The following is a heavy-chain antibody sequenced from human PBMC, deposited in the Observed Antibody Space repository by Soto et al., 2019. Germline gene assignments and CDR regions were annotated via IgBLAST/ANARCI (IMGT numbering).Heavy chain of an antibody. V-gene: IGHV1-18*01. CDR1: GYPFISYG. D-gene: IGHD5-12*01. CDR2: ISAYNGNT. J-gene: IGHJ4*02. Sequence: QVQLVQSGAEVKKPGASVKVSCKASGYPFISYGISWVRQAPGQGLEWMGWISAYNGNTNYAQKLQGRVTVTTDTPTSTAHMELRSLRSDDTAVYYCARSRRDGYNYSPYWGQGTLVTVSS. CDR3: ARSRRDGYNYSPY.